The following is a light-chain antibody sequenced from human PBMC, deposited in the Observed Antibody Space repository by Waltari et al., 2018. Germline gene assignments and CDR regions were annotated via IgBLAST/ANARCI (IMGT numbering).Light chain of an antibody. Sequence: DIVMTQTPLSLSVTPGQPASISCKCSQRLLQSGGKTYLYWYRQRPGQSPQLLSYEVSNRFSGVPDRFSGSGSGTDFTLKISRVEAEDVGVYYCMQSIHLPLTFGGGTKVELK. CDR2: EVS. V-gene: IGKV2D-29*02. CDR3: MQSIHLPLT. J-gene: IGKJ4*01. CDR1: QRLLQSGGKTY.